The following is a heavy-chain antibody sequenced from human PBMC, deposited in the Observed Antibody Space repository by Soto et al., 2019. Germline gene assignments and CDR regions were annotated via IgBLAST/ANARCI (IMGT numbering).Heavy chain of an antibody. CDR2: VSSNGGST. Sequence: GGSLRLHCAASGLHFSSYAMHWAGQSPGKGLEYISAVSSNGGSTYYASSVKGRFTISRDNSKDTLYLQMGSLRADDMAVYYCARDLYGSGTYTRYYYAMDVWGQGT. CDR1: GLHFSSYA. J-gene: IGHJ6*02. D-gene: IGHD3-10*01. V-gene: IGHV3-64*01. CDR3: ARDLYGSGTYTRYYYAMDV.